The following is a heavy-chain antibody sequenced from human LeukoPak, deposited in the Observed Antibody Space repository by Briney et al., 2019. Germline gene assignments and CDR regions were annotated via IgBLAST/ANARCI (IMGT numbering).Heavy chain of an antibody. CDR2: IYTSGST. CDR3: ARDCSSTSCYNDAFDI. Sequence: SETLSLTCTVSGGSISSYYWSWIRQPAGKGLEWIGRIYTSGSTNYNPSLKSRVTMSVDTSKNQSSLKLSSVTAADTAVYYCARDCSSTSCYNDAFDIWGQGTMVTVSS. J-gene: IGHJ3*02. V-gene: IGHV4-4*07. CDR1: GGSISSYY. D-gene: IGHD2-2*02.